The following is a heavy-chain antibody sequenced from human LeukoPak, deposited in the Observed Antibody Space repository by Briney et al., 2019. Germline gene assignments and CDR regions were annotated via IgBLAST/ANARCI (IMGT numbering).Heavy chain of an antibody. V-gene: IGHV1-2*02. CDR1: GYSFTDYY. J-gene: IGHJ4*02. Sequence: GASVKVFCTTSGYSFTDYYIHWVRQAPGQGPEWMGWINPNSGDANYPQKFQGRVTMTRDTSISTAYMEMSSLRSDGTAVYFCARDKGSGYLPFDFWGQGTLVTVSS. CDR2: INPNSGDA. D-gene: IGHD5-18*01. CDR3: ARDKGSGYLPFDF.